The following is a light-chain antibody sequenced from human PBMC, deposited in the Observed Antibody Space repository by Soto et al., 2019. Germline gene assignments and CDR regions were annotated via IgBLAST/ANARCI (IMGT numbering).Light chain of an antibody. V-gene: IGKV3-20*01. Sequence: EIVLTQSPATLSLSPGERATLSCRASQTISSNFLTWYQQKPGQAPRLLIYAASTRAAGIPDRFSGSGSGTDFTLTIGRMEHEDFAVYFCRHYDSSSAHTFGQGTKLQIK. CDR3: RHYDSSSAHT. CDR2: AAS. J-gene: IGKJ2*01. CDR1: QTISSNF.